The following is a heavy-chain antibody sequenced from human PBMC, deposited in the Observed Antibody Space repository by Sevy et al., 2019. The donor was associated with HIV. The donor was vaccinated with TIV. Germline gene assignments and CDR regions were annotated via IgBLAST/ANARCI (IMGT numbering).Heavy chain of an antibody. D-gene: IGHD3-22*01. Sequence: LSLTCAASGFTFSTYGMSWVRQGPGKGLEWVSAISSSGSSTYYADSVKGRYTISRDNSKNTLYLQMNSLRAEDAALYYCAKDKGGTVVDYFDYWGQGTLVTASS. CDR1: GFTFSTYG. CDR3: AKDKGGTVVDYFDY. CDR2: ISSSGSST. J-gene: IGHJ4*02. V-gene: IGHV3-23*01.